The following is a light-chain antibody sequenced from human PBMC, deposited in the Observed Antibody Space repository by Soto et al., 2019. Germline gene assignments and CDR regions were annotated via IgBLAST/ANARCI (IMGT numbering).Light chain of an antibody. CDR1: QSVTNN. CDR2: GAS. J-gene: IGKJ4*01. Sequence: EIVMTQSPATLSVSPGERATVPCRASQSVTNNLGWYQQKPGQAPRLLIYGASTRATGIPDRFSGSGSGTDFTLTISRLEPEDFAVYYCQQYGSSPPPLGGGIKGEI. V-gene: IGKV3-20*01. CDR3: QQYGSSPPP.